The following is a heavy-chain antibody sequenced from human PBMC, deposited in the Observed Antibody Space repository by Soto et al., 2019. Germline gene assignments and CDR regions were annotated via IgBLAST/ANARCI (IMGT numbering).Heavy chain of an antibody. V-gene: IGHV4-34*01. D-gene: IGHD3-16*01. J-gene: IGHJ6*02. Sequence: SVTLSLTCAFYGWSFSWYYLILISTHPGKGLEWIGEINHSGSTNYNPSLKGRVTISVDTSKNQFSLKLSSVTAADTAVYYCARDDYVWGSYALSYYGMDVWGQRTTVTFSS. CDR1: GWSFSWYY. CDR2: INHSGST. CDR3: ARDDYVWGSYALSYYGMDV.